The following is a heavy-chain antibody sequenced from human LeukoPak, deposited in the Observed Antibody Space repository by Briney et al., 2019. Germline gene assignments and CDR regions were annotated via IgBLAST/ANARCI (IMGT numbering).Heavy chain of an antibody. CDR2: IYYSGST. Sequence: SETLSLTCTVSGGSISSYYRSWIRQPPGKGLEWIGYIYYSGSTNYNPSLKSRVTISVDTSKNQFSLKLSSVTAADTAVYYCARDPTFHGTTGTSGAFDIWGQGTMVTVSS. J-gene: IGHJ3*02. V-gene: IGHV4-59*12. D-gene: IGHD1-1*01. CDR1: GGSISSYY. CDR3: ARDPTFHGTTGTSGAFDI.